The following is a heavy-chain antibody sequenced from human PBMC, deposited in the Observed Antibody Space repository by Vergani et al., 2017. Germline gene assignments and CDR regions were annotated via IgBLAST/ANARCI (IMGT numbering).Heavy chain of an antibody. CDR3: ASDTHSGQRADR. D-gene: IGHD6-19*01. CDR1: FDSIRNLY. V-gene: IGHV4-59*11. CDR2: IHYSENT. Sequence: QVQLQESGPGLVTSSETLSLTRSVSFDSIRNLYCNWIRPPPGKGLEWIGSIHYSENTNYNPSLKTRVTISVDTSKNQFSLTLTSVTAADTAVYYCASDTHSGQRADRLGQGILVTVTS. J-gene: IGHJ5*02.